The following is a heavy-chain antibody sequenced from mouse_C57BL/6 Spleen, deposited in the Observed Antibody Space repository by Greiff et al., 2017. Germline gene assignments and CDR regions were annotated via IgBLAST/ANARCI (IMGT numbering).Heavy chain of an antibody. J-gene: IGHJ4*01. CDR3: AIDRTYGSSYGYAMDY. V-gene: IGHV5-4*01. CDR1: GFTFSSYA. Sequence: EVMLVESGGGLVKPGGSLKLSCAASGFTFSSYAMSWVRQTPEKRLEWVATISDGGSYTYYPDNVKGRYTISRDNAKNNLYLQMSHLKSEDTAMYYCAIDRTYGSSYGYAMDYWGQGTSVTVSS. CDR2: ISDGGSYT. D-gene: IGHD1-1*01.